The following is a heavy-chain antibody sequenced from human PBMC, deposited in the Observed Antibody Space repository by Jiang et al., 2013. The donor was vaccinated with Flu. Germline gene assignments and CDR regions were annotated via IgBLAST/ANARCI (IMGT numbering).Heavy chain of an antibody. V-gene: IGHV1-2*02. J-gene: IGHJ6*02. CDR1: GYTFTGYY. CDR2: INPNSGGT. Sequence: GASVKVSCKASGYTFTGYYMHWVRQAPGQGLEWMGWINPNSGGTNYAQKFQGRVTMTRDTSISTAYMELSRLRSDDTAVYYCASGGSGYSGYDTIYYYGMDVWGQGTTVTVSS. CDR3: ASGGSGYSGYDTIYYYGMDV. D-gene: IGHD5-12*01.